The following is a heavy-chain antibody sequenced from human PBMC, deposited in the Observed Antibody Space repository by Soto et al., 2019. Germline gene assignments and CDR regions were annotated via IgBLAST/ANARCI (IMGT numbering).Heavy chain of an antibody. J-gene: IGHJ4*01. V-gene: IGHV4-34*01. CDR2: INHSGST. CDR1: GGSFSGYY. Sequence: PSETLSLTCAVYGGSFSGYYWSWIRQPPGKGLEWIGEINHSGSTNYNPSLKSRVTISVDTSKNQFSLKLSSVTAADTAVYYCARGNIAAAGVFDYWGQGTLVTVSS. CDR3: ARGNIAAAGVFDY. D-gene: IGHD6-13*01.